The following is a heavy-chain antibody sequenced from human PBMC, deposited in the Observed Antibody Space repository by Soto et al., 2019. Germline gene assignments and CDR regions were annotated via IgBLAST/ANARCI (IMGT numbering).Heavy chain of an antibody. J-gene: IGHJ6*03. V-gene: IGHV3-23*01. Sequence: GESLKISCAASGFTFSSYAMSWVRQAPGKGLEWVSAISGSGGSTYYADSVKGRFTISRDNSKNTLYLQMNSLRAEDTAVYYCAKGVGSSSSVYYYYMDVWGKGTTVTVSS. CDR3: AKGVGSSSSVYYYYMDV. CDR1: GFTFSSYA. D-gene: IGHD6-6*01. CDR2: ISGSGGST.